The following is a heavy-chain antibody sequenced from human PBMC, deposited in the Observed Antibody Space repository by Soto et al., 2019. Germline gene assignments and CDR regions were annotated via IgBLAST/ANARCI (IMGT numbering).Heavy chain of an antibody. Sequence: ASVKVSCKASGYTFTSYYMHWVRQAPGQGLEWMGIINPSGGSTSYAQKFQGRVTMTRDTSTSTVYMELSSLRSEDTAVYYCASPPSYYYDSSGYLALDYWGQGTTVTVSS. CDR2: INPSGGST. D-gene: IGHD3-22*01. CDR3: ASPPSYYYDSSGYLALDY. J-gene: IGHJ4*03. CDR1: GYTFTSYY. V-gene: IGHV1-46*03.